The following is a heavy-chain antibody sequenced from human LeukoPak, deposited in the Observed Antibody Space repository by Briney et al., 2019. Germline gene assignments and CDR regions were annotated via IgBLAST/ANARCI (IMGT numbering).Heavy chain of an antibody. CDR3: AIQTLAGAFDI. J-gene: IGHJ3*02. V-gene: IGHV1-18*01. D-gene: IGHD1-1*01. Sequence: GASVKVSCKASGYTFTSYGISWVRQAPGQGLEWMGWISAYNGNTNYAQKLQGRVTMTTDTSTSTAYMELSRLRSDDTAVYYCAIQTLAGAFDIWGQGTMVTVSS. CDR2: ISAYNGNT. CDR1: GYTFTSYG.